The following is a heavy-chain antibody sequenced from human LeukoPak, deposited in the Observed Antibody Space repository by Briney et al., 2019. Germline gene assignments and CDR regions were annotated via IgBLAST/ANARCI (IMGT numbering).Heavy chain of an antibody. Sequence: ASVKVSCKASGYTFTGYYMHWVRQAPGQGLEWMGRINPNSGGTSYAQKFQGRVTMTRDTSISTAYMELSRLRSDDTAVYYCARTPRLPSGWGAFDIWGQGTMVTVSS. D-gene: IGHD3-16*01. CDR2: INPNSGGT. CDR1: GYTFTGYY. J-gene: IGHJ3*02. V-gene: IGHV1-2*06. CDR3: ARTPRLPSGWGAFDI.